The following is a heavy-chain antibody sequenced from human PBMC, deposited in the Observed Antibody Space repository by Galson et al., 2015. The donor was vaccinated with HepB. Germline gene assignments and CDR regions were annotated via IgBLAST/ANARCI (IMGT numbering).Heavy chain of an antibody. CDR1: GFTFSSYA. CDR2: ISSSGGST. D-gene: IGHD1-26*01. V-gene: IGHV3-23*01. Sequence: SLRLSCAASGFTFSSYAMSWVRQAPEKGLEWVSGISSSGGSTYYADSVKGRFTISRDKSKNTLYLQMNSLRGEDTAVYYCAKKVGTTTTPFDYWGQGTLVTVSS. CDR3: AKKVGTTTTPFDY. J-gene: IGHJ4*02.